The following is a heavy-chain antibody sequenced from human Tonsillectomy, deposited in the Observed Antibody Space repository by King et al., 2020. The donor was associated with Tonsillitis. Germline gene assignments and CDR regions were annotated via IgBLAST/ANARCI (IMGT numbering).Heavy chain of an antibody. CDR3: ARTGQRDIVVGAAAMPEDY. Sequence: VQLVESGAEVKKPGASVKVSCKASGYTFTRYYIHWVRQAPGQGLEWMGIINPSGGSTNYAQKFQGRVTMTRDTSTSTVYMELSSLGSEDTAVYYCARTGQRDIVVGAAAMPEDYWGQGTLVTVSS. J-gene: IGHJ4*02. D-gene: IGHD2-2*01. CDR1: GYTFTRYY. V-gene: IGHV1-46*01. CDR2: INPSGGST.